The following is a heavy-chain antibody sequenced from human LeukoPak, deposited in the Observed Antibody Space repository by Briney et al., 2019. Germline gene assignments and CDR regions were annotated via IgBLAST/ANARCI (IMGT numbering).Heavy chain of an antibody. CDR1: GFTFSSYS. V-gene: IGHV3-21*01. D-gene: IGHD3-10*01. J-gene: IGHJ4*02. CDR2: ISSSSSYI. Sequence: GGSLRLSCAASGFTFSSYSMNWVRQAPGKGLEWVSSISSSSSYIYYADSVKGRFTISRDNAKNSLYLQMNSLRAEDTAVYYCARLLAFNMVRGVIRDYWGQGTLVTVSS. CDR3: ARLLAFNMVRGVIRDY.